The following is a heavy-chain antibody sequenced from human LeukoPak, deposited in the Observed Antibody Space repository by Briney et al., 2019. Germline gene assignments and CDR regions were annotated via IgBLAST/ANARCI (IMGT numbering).Heavy chain of an antibody. V-gene: IGHV4-34*01. CDR2: INHSGST. Sequence: KSSETLSLTCAVYGGSFSGYYWSWIRQPPGKGLEWIGEINHSGSTNYNPSLKSRVIIAVETSKNQFSLKLTSVTAPETAVYYCARGRSSSAGGGYYMDVWGKGTTVTVSS. J-gene: IGHJ6*03. CDR3: ARGRSSSAGGGYYMDV. D-gene: IGHD6-6*01. CDR1: GGSFSGYY.